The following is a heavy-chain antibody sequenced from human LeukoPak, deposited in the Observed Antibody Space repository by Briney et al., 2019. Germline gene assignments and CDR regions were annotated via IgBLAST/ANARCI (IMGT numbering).Heavy chain of an antibody. J-gene: IGHJ4*02. V-gene: IGHV3-48*03. CDR1: GFTFSSYE. D-gene: IGHD2-21*01. CDR3: ARVARMGNAIPVPDY. CDR2: INSGGNII. Sequence: PGGSLRLSCAASGFTFSSYEMNWVRQAPGKGLEWVSYINSGGNIIYDADSVKGRFTISRDNAKNSLYLQMNSLRVEDTAVYYCARVARMGNAIPVPDYWGQGTLVTVSS.